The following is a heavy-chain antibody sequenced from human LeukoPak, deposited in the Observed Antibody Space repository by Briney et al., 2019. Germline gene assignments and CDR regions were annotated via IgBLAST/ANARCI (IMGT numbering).Heavy chain of an antibody. CDR3: ARYSGSYPHDAFDI. D-gene: IGHD1-26*01. CDR1: GGSISSYH. Sequence: SETLSLTCNVSGGSISSYHWSWIRQPPGKGLEWIGYIYYSGSTSYNPSLKSRVTISVDTSKNHFSLKLSSVTAADTAVYYCARYSGSYPHDAFDIWGQGTMVTVSS. CDR2: IYYSGST. J-gene: IGHJ3*02. V-gene: IGHV4-59*01.